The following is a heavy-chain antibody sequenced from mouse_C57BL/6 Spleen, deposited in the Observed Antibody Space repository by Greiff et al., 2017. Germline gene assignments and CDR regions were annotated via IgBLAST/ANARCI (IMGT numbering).Heavy chain of an antibody. D-gene: IGHD1-1*01. J-gene: IGHJ4*01. CDR1: GYSFTDYN. CDR2: INPNYGTT. CDR3: AGYYGSSYNYAMDY. V-gene: IGHV1-39*01. Sequence: EVKLVESGPELVKPGASVKISCKASGYSFTDYNMNWVKQSNGKSLEWIGVINPNYGTTSYNQKFKGKATLTVDQSSSTAYMQLNSLTSEDSAVYYCAGYYGSSYNYAMDYWGQGTSVTVSS.